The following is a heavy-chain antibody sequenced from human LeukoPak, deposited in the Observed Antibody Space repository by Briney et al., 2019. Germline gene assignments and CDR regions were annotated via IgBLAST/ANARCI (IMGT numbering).Heavy chain of an antibody. CDR2: IRAYNGNT. V-gene: IGHV1-18*01. J-gene: IGHJ6*03. D-gene: IGHD2-2*01. CDR1: GYTFTSYA. CDR3: ARGPIIDIAIVPAADEYYYMDV. Sequence: ASVKVSCKASGYTFTSYAITWVRQPPGQGLEWMRWIRAYNGNTKYGQRLQGRVTMTTETSTSTAYMELRSLRSDDTAVYYCARGPIIDIAIVPAADEYYYMDVWGKGTTVTVSS.